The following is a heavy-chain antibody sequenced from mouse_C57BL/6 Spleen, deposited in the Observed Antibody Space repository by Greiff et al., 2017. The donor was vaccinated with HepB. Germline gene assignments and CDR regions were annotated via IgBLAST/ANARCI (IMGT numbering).Heavy chain of an antibody. CDR2: IYPGDGDT. CDR3: ARVYYGSSYLDY. CDR1: GYAFSSSW. V-gene: IGHV1-82*01. J-gene: IGHJ2*01. Sequence: QVTLKVSGPELVKPGASVKISCKASGYAFSSSWMNWVKQRPGKGLEWIGRIYPGDGDTNYNGKFKGKATLTADKSSSTAYMQLSSLTSEDSAVYFCARVYYGSSYLDYWGQGTTLTVSS. D-gene: IGHD1-1*01.